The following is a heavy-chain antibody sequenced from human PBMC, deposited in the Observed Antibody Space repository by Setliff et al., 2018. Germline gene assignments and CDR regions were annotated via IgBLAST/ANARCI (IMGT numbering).Heavy chain of an antibody. Sequence: SETLSLTCTVSGASINSGTYYWAWIRQPPGKGLEWIGRIHYSGTTYYNASLKSRVTMSVDTSKNQFSLNLSSVTAADTAVYYCARTGTYRYFDCWGQGALVTVSS. J-gene: IGHJ4*02. CDR1: GASINSGTYY. V-gene: IGHV4-39*01. CDR3: ARTGTYRYFDC. CDR2: IHYSGTT. D-gene: IGHD1-26*01.